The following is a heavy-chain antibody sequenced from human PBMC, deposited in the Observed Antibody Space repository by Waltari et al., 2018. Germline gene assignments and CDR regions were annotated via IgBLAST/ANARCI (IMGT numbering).Heavy chain of an antibody. CDR3: ARVLAGLADHIDY. J-gene: IGHJ4*02. CDR2: ISSDGSNK. V-gene: IGHV3-30*01. Sequence: QVQLVESGGGVVQPGRSLRLSCAVSGFIFSNYAMHWVRQAPGKGLGWVAVISSDGSNKYYADSVKGRFTISRDNSKNTLYLQMHSLRAEDTAVFYCARVLAGLADHIDYWGQGTLVTVTS. D-gene: IGHD6-13*01. CDR1: GFIFSNYA.